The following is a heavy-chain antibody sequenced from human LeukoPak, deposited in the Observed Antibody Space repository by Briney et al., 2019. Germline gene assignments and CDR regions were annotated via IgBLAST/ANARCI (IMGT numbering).Heavy chain of an antibody. J-gene: IGHJ6*03. Sequence: SETLSLTCTVSGGSISSYYWNWIRQPPGKGLEWIGYIYYSGSTNYNPSLKSRVTISVDTSKNQFSLRLSSVTAADTAVYYCARGDSGGIYYYYMDVWGKGTTVTISS. CDR2: IYYSGST. CDR1: GGSISSYY. V-gene: IGHV4-59*01. D-gene: IGHD2-15*01. CDR3: ARGDSGGIYYYYMDV.